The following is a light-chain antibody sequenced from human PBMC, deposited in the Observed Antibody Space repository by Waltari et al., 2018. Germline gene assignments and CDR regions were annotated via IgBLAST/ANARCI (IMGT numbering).Light chain of an antibody. CDR1: QSVTNY. CDR2: DAS. CDR3: QERSNWVFT. J-gene: IGKJ3*01. V-gene: IGKV3-11*01. Sequence: EVVFTLSPATLPLSPGERATPSCRASQSVTNYLAWYQQKPGQAPRLLIYDASNRATGIPARFSGSGSGTDFTLTISSLEPEDFAVYYCQERSNWVFTFGPGTKVDI.